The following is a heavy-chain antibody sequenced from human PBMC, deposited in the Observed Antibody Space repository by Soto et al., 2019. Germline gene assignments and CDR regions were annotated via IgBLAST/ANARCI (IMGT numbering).Heavy chain of an antibody. CDR2: IYPGDSDT. V-gene: IGHV5-51*01. Sequence: SLXXSCKGXXXRFSSYXXXXXRQMPGKGLEWMGIIYPGDSDTRFSPSFEGQVTISADKSNSTAYLQWSSLKASDTAMYYCARQGSNGAYYYYGMDVWGQGTTVTVSS. CDR3: ARQGSNGAYYYYGMDV. CDR1: XXRFSSYX. D-gene: IGHD3-16*01. J-gene: IGHJ6*02.